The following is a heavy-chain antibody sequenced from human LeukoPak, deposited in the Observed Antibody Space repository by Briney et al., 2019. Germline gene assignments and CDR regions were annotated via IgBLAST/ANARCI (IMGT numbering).Heavy chain of an antibody. V-gene: IGHV3-21*01. CDR1: GFTFSSYS. CDR2: ISSSSGYI. J-gene: IGHJ5*02. CDR3: ARYGSGSYSS. Sequence: GGSLRLSCAASGFTFSSYSMNWVRQAPGKGLEWVSSISSSSGYIYYADSVKGRFTISRDNAKNSLYLQMNSLRAEDTAVYYCARYGSGSYSSWGQGTLVTVSS. D-gene: IGHD3-10*01.